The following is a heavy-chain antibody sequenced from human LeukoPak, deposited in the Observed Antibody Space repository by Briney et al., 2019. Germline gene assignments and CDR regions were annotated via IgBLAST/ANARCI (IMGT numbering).Heavy chain of an antibody. CDR3: ARAPDTAMVKLGLLDY. V-gene: IGHV1-2*02. J-gene: IGHJ4*02. CDR1: GYTFTGYY. CDR2: INPNSGGT. Sequence: ASVKVSCKASGYTFTGYYMHWVRQAPGQGLEWMGWINPNSGGTNYAQKFQGRVTMTRDTSISTAYMELSRLRSDDTAVYYCARAPDTAMVKLGLLDYWGQGTLVTVSS. D-gene: IGHD5-18*01.